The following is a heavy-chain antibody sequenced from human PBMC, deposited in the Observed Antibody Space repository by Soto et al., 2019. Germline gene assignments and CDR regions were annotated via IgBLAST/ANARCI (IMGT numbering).Heavy chain of an antibody. D-gene: IGHD2-2*01. V-gene: IGHV2-5*02. CDR1: GFSLSTSGEG. J-gene: IGHJ5*02. Sequence: QITLRESGPTLVKPTQTLTLTCTFSGFSLSTSGEGVGWIRQPPGKALECLALIYWDDDERYNPSLKSRLTITKASSTTQVVLTMPHMDPVDPATSYCAHPIRPVDIDWFDPWGQGTLLTVFS. CDR2: IYWDDDE. CDR3: AHPIRPVDIDWFDP.